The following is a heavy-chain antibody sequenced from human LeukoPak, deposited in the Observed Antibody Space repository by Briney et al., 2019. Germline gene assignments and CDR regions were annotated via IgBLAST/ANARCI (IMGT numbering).Heavy chain of an antibody. CDR1: GGTFSSYA. J-gene: IGHJ4*02. Sequence: GASVKVSCTASGGTFSSYAISWVRQAPGQGLEWMGGIIPIFGTANYAQKFQGRVTITADESTSTAYMELSSLRSEDTAVYYCARAVADYYFDYWGQGTLVTVSS. D-gene: IGHD6-19*01. CDR2: IIPIFGTA. CDR3: ARAVADYYFDY. V-gene: IGHV1-69*13.